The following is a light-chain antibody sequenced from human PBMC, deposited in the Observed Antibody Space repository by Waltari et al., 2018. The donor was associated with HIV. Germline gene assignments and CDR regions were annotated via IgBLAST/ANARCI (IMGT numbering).Light chain of an antibody. Sequence: DIVLTQSPGTLSLSPGERATLSCRASQSVSSNYLAWYQQNPGQAPRLLIYGASSRATGIPDRFSGSGSGTDFTLTISRLEPEDFAVYYCQQYGSSPQTFGGGTKVEIK. CDR1: QSVSSNY. CDR3: QQYGSSPQT. V-gene: IGKV3-20*01. J-gene: IGKJ4*01. CDR2: GAS.